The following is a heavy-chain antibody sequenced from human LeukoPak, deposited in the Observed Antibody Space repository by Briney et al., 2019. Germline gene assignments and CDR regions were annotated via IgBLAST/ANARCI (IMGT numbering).Heavy chain of an antibody. CDR1: GYTFTSYG. CDR3: ARVWLRYFDWLSYDAFDI. Sequence: VASVKVSCKASGYTFTSYGISWVRQAPGQGLEWMGWISAYNGNTNYAQKLQGRVTMTTDTSTSTAYMELRSLRSDDTAVYYCARVWLRYFDWLSYDAFDIWGQGTMVTVSS. D-gene: IGHD3-9*01. J-gene: IGHJ3*02. V-gene: IGHV1-18*01. CDR2: ISAYNGNT.